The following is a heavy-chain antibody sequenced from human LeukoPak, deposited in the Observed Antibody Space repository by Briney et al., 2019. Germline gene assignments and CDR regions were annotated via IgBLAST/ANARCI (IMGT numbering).Heavy chain of an antibody. V-gene: IGHV1-18*01. CDR2: ISAYNGNT. J-gene: IGHJ3*02. Sequence: GASVKVSCKASGYTFTSYDINWVRQAPGQGLEWMGWISAYNGNTNYAQKLQGRVTMTTDTSTSTAYMELRSLRSDDTAVYYCARDDPNSSGYSDAFDIWGQGTMVTVSS. CDR3: ARDDPNSSGYSDAFDI. D-gene: IGHD3-22*01. CDR1: GYTFTSYD.